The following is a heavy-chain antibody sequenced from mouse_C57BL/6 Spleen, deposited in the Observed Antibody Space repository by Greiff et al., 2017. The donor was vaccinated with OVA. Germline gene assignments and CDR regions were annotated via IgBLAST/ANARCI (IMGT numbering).Heavy chain of an antibody. Sequence: EVKLMESGGGLVKPGGSLKLSCAASGFTLSSYAMSWVRQTPEKRLEWVATISDGGSYTYYPDNVKGRFTISRDNAKNNLYLQMSHLKSEDTAMYYCARDHYFDYWGQGTTLTVSS. CDR2: ISDGGSYT. CDR3: ARDHYFDY. CDR1: GFTLSSYA. J-gene: IGHJ2*01. V-gene: IGHV5-4*01.